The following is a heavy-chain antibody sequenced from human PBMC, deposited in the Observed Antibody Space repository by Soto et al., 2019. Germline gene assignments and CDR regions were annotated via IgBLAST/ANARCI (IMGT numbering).Heavy chain of an antibody. D-gene: IGHD2-2*01. CDR1: GFTFSSYS. CDR3: ARAKDRDCSSTRCYQKGFDP. Sequence: GGSLRLSCAASGFTFSSYSMNWVRQAPGKGLEWVSSISSSSDYIYYADSVKGRFTISRDNAKNSLYLQMNSLRVEDTALYYCARAKDRDCSSTRCYQKGFDPWGQGTLVTVSS. J-gene: IGHJ5*02. V-gene: IGHV3-21*01. CDR2: ISSSSDYI.